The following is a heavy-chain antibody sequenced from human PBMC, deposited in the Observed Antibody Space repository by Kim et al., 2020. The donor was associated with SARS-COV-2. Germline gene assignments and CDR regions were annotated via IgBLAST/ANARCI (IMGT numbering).Heavy chain of an antibody. V-gene: IGHV4-4*02. J-gene: IGHJ5*02. CDR2: ISHSGNT. Sequence: SETLSLTCGVSGGSISSGTWWRWVRQPPGQGLEWIGEISHSGNTNYNPSLRSRVTISVDKSKNQFSLSLNSVTAADTAVYYCARLDYDSGGYYWFDPWGQGTLATVSS. D-gene: IGHD1-26*01. CDR1: GGSISSGTW. CDR3: ARLDYDSGGYYWFDP.